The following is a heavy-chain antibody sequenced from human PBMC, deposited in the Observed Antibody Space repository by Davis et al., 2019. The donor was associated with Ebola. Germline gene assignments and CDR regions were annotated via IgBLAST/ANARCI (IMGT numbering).Heavy chain of an antibody. CDR2: ISSTGITI. D-gene: IGHD1-26*01. CDR3: ATASRDVGNSYYGMDV. J-gene: IGHJ6*04. CDR1: GLTFSSSS. V-gene: IGHV3-48*02. Sequence: GESLKISCAASGLTFSSSSLNWVRQAPGKGLEWVSYISSTGITIYYADSVKGRFTISRDNAKNSLFLQMNSLRDDDTAVYYCATASRDVGNSYYGMDVWGKGTTVTVPS.